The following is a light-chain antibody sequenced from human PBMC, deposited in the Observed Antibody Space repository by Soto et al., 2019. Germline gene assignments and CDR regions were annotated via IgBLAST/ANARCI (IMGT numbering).Light chain of an antibody. CDR2: EVS. CDR1: SSDVGAYNY. CDR3: SSYAGSNHLV. Sequence: QSALTQPPSASGSPGQSVTISCTGTSSDVGAYNYVSWYQQHPGKAPKLMIYEVSKQPSGVTDRFSGSKSGNTASLTVSGLQAEDEADFYCSSYAGSNHLVFGGGTKVTVL. J-gene: IGLJ2*01. V-gene: IGLV2-8*01.